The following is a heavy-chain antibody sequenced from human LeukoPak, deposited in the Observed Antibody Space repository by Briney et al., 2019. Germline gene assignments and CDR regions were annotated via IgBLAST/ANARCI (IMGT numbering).Heavy chain of an antibody. CDR3: ARSITYYSGSGRNYYYMDV. CDR1: GYTFTGYY. J-gene: IGHJ6*03. D-gene: IGHD3-10*01. V-gene: IGHV1-2*02. CDR2: INPNSGGT. Sequence: ASVKVSCKASGYTFTGYYMHWVRQAPGQGLEWMGWINPNSGGTNYAQKFQGRVTMTRDTSSSTAFLDLSRLRSDDTAVYYCARSITYYSGSGRNYYYMDVWGKGTAVTVSS.